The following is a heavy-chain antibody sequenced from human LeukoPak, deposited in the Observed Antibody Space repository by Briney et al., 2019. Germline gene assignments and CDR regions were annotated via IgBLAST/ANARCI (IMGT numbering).Heavy chain of an antibody. V-gene: IGHV3-23*01. D-gene: IGHD3-22*01. J-gene: IGHJ5*02. Sequence: TGGPLTLSCAASGFTFNSYAMRWVRQAPGKGLAWVSAISGSGGSTYYADSVKGRFTISRDNSKNTLYLQMNSRRGEDTAVYYCAKGSYYYDIPNWFDPWGQGTLVTVSS. CDR3: AKGSYYYDIPNWFDP. CDR2: ISGSGGST. CDR1: GFTFNSYA.